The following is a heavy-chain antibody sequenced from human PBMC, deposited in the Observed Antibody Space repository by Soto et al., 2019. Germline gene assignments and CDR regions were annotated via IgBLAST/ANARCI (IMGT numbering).Heavy chain of an antibody. J-gene: IGHJ4*02. CDR3: ARQRGLGKWYFDF. V-gene: IGHV4-39*01. CDR2: INYGGTT. CDR1: GDSITGENW. D-gene: IGHD1-26*01. Sequence: QPQLQESGPGLVKPSETLSLTCAVSGDSITGENWWTWVRQPPGKGPEWIGSINYGGTTYYNPSLNSRVTMSVDTSKNQFFLKLSSVTAADTTVFYCARQRGLGKWYFDFWGQGTLVTVSS.